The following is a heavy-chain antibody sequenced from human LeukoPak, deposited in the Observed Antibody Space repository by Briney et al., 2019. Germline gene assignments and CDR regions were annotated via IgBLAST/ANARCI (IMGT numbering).Heavy chain of an antibody. CDR1: GFVFSSFA. CDR2: IIGDGASA. J-gene: IGHJ4*02. D-gene: IGHD2-15*01. CDR3: ARAVYFNSGASAY. Sequence: PGGSLRLSCVASGFVFSSFAVSWVRQAPGKGLEWVSTIIGDGASAYYADSVKGRFTISRDNSNDTLYLQMHSLRADDTAVYYCARAVYFNSGASAYWGQGTLVTVSS. V-gene: IGHV3-23*01.